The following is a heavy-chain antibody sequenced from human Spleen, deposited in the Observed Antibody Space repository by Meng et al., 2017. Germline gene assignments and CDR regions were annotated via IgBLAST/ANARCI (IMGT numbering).Heavy chain of an antibody. CDR1: AGSLSDYY. J-gene: IGHJ4*02. D-gene: IGHD4-11*01. CDR2: INHSGST. CDR3: ARGPTTMAHDFDY. Sequence: HVRLQQWGEGVLKPSEALSLTCVAVAGSLSDYYWRWSRQPPGKGLEWIGEINHSGSTNYNPSLESRATISVDTSQNNLSLKLSSVTAADSAVYYCARGPTTMAHDFDYWGQGTLVTVSS. V-gene: IGHV4-34*01.